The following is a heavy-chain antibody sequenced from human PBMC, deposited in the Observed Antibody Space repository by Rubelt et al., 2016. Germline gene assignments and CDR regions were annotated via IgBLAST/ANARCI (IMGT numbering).Heavy chain of an antibody. CDR3: ASYDSSGYWFDY. CDR2: IDRSSSYI. D-gene: IGHD3-22*01. V-gene: IGHV3-21*01. Sequence: EVQLVESGGGLVQPGGSLRLSCVASGFTFSRYVMHWVRQGPGQGPVWVSSIDRSSSYIYYADSVKGRFTISRDNAKNSLYLQMNSLRAEDTAVYFCASYDSSGYWFDYWGQGTLVTVSS. J-gene: IGHJ4*02. CDR1: GFTFSRYV.